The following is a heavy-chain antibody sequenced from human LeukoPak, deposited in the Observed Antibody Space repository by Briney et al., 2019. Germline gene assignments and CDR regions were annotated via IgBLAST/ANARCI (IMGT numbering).Heavy chain of an antibody. CDR3: ARDGYSGSDAL. V-gene: IGHV4-61*01. CDR1: GGSISSSSYY. Sequence: SETLSLTCTVSGGSISSSSYYWSWIRQPPGKGLEWIGYIYYSGSTNYNPSLKSRITISVDTSQNQFSLKLSSVTAADTAVYYCARDGYSGSDALWGQGTLVTVSS. J-gene: IGHJ4*02. D-gene: IGHD5-12*01. CDR2: IYYSGST.